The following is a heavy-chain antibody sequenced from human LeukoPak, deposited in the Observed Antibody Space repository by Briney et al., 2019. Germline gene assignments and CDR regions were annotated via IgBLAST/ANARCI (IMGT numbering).Heavy chain of an antibody. J-gene: IGHJ4*02. CDR3: AKGGIVAAVRAYFFDY. Sequence: GGSLRLSCAASGFTVSSNYMSWVRQAPGKGLEWVSAISGSGGSTYYADSVKGRFTISRDNSKNTLYLQMNSLRAEDTAVYYCAKGGIVAAVRAYFFDYWGQGTLVTVSP. D-gene: IGHD6-13*01. V-gene: IGHV3-23*01. CDR2: ISGSGGST. CDR1: GFTVSSNY.